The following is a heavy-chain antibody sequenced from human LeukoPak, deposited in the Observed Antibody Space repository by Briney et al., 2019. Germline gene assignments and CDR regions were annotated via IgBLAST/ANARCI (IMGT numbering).Heavy chain of an antibody. CDR2: IWYDGSNK. Sequence: GGSLRLSCAASGFTFSSYGMHWVRQAPGKGLEWVAVIWYDGSNKYYADSVEGRFTISRDNSKNTLYLQMNSLRAEDTAVYYCAREHFQEYYFDYWGQGTLVTVSS. CDR3: AREHFQEYYFDY. D-gene: IGHD2/OR15-2a*01. CDR1: GFTFSSYG. V-gene: IGHV3-33*01. J-gene: IGHJ4*02.